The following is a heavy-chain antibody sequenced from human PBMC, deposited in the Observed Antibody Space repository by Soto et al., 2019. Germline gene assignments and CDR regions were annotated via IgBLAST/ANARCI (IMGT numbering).Heavy chain of an antibody. D-gene: IGHD2-15*01. CDR3: AGRRYCSGGSCYSAGAFDI. CDR2: ISAYNGNT. Sequence: ASVKVSCKASGYTFTSYGISWVRQAPGQGLEWMGWISAYNGNTNYAQKLQGRVTMTTDTSTSTAYMELRSLRSDDTAVYYCAGRRYCSGGSCYSAGAFDIWGQGTMVTVSS. V-gene: IGHV1-18*01. CDR1: GYTFTSYG. J-gene: IGHJ3*02.